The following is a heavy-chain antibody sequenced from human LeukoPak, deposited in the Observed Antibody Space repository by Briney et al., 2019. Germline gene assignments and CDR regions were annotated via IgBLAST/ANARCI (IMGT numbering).Heavy chain of an antibody. V-gene: IGHV4-34*01. CDR2: NNHSGST. CDR3: ARGVGSGSALDY. J-gene: IGHJ4*02. CDR1: GGSISSYY. Sequence: SETLSLTCTVSGGSISSYYWSWTRQPPGKGLEWIGENNHSGSTNYNPSLKSRVTISVDTSKNQFSLKLSSVTAADTAVYYCARGVGSGSALDYWGQGTLVTVSS. D-gene: IGHD3-22*01.